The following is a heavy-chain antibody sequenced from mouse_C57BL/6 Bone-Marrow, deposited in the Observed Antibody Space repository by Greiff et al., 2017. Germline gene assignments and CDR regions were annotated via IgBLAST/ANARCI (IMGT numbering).Heavy chain of an antibody. J-gene: IGHJ1*03. V-gene: IGHV1-52*01. CDR2: IDPSDSET. D-gene: IGHD2-3*01. CDR1: GYTFTSYW. Sequence: QVQLQQPGAELVRPGSSVKLSCKASGYTFTSYWMHWVKQRPIQGLEWIGNIDPSDSETHSNQKFKDKATLTVDKSSSTAYMQLSSLTSEDSAVYYCARGWYWYFDVWGTGTTVTVSS. CDR3: ARGWYWYFDV.